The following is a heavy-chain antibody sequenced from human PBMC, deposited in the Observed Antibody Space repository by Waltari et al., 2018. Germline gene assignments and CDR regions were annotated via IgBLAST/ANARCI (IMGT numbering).Heavy chain of an antibody. CDR3: TTDQGRI. V-gene: IGHV3-15*01. CDR1: GFTFSKAW. J-gene: IGHJ3*02. CDR2: SISKIDGGAT. Sequence: VQVVESGGGLVKSGGYLRLSCKASGFTFSKAWMHWVRQAPGKGLEWVGRSISKIDGGATDYAAPVKDRFTISRDDSKNTLYLQMDSLKTEDTAVYYCTTDQGRIWGQGTVVTVSS.